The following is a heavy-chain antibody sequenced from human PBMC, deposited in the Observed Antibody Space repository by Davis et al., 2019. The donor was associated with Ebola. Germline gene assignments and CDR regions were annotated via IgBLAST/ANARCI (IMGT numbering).Heavy chain of an antibody. CDR1: GFTFSSHS. CDR2: ISYDVSNK. CDR3: AKDRECSSTSCYSLHIYGMDV. Sequence: SPKPPCEASGFTFSSHSINRVRQAPGTGLEWVAVISYDVSNKYYADSVKGRFTISRDNSKNTLYLQMNSLRAEDTAVYYCAKDRECSSTSCYSLHIYGMDVWGQGTTVTVSS. J-gene: IGHJ6*02. D-gene: IGHD2-2*02. V-gene: IGHV3-30*18.